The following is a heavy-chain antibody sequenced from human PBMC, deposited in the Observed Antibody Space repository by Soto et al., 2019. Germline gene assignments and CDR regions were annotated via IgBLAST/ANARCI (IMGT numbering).Heavy chain of an antibody. CDR1: DGYSGSGGCS. CDR2: IYHSGST. V-gene: IGHV4-30-2*01. J-gene: IGHJ5*02. D-gene: IGHD2-2*01. Sequence: LSHRCGVADGYSGSGGCSWSWIRQPPGKGLEWIGYIYHSGSTYYNPSLKSRVTISVDRSKNQFSLKLSSVTAADTAVYYCARVPDRWGQRTLVTVPS. CDR3: ARVPDR.